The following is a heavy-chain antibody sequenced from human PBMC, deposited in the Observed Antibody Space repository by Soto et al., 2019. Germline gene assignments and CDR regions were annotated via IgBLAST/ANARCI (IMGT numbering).Heavy chain of an antibody. J-gene: IGHJ5*02. CDR1: GGSFSGYT. CDR2: INHSGTT. CDR3: ARGGRGRIPIFAVVTNGFDP. D-gene: IGHD3-3*01. V-gene: IGHV4-34*01. Sequence: QVQLQQWGAGLLKPSETLSLTCAVYGGSFSGYTWSWVRQPPGKGLEWIGEINHSGTTTYNPSLKSRVTISIDTSKNQFTLKLSSVTAADTAVYYCARGGRGRIPIFAVVTNGFDPWGQGTLVTVSS.